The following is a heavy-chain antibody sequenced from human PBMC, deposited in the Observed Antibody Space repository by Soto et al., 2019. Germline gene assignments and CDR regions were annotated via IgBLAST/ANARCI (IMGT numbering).Heavy chain of an antibody. CDR3: ARVSIAVAGIAYYFDY. V-gene: IGHV3-30-3*01. D-gene: IGHD6-19*01. J-gene: IGHJ4*02. CDR1: GFSFSSCA. CDR2: VSHDGSNK. Sequence: QVQLVESGGGVVQPGRSLRLSCAASGFSFSSCAMHWVRQAPGKGLEWVAVVSHDGSNKYYADSVKGRVTISRDNSINTVYLQMNSLRAEDTAVYYCARVSIAVAGIAYYFDYWGQETLVTVSS.